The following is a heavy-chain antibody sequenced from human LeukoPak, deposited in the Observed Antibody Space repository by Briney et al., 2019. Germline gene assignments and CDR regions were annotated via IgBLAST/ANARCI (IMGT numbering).Heavy chain of an antibody. V-gene: IGHV1-18*01. CDR1: GYNFKTHA. Sequence: GASVKVSCQASGYNFKTHAFSWVRQVPGQGLEWMGWISGYNGGTAYAQKFQDRVTMTKDTSSTTAYMELRGLTSDDTAVYYCARDSNPITIFGVVRPTRIWGQGTLVTVSS. CDR3: ARDSNPITIFGVVRPTRI. J-gene: IGHJ4*02. D-gene: IGHD3-3*01. CDR2: ISGYNGGT.